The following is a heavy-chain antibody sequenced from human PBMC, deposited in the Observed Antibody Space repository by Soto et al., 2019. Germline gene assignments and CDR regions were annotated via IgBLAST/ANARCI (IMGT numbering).Heavy chain of an antibody. V-gene: IGHV4-59*01. CDR2: IFYTGST. Sequence: QVQLQESGPGLVKPSETLSLTCTVSGGSIRSYYWSWIRQPPGKGLEWIGYIFYTGSTNYNPSLKFLVSSSVDTSKHQFPLRLSSVTAADTVADYGASPRAVAGPGWNYWGQGTLVTVSS. D-gene: IGHD6-19*01. J-gene: IGHJ4*02. CDR1: GGSIRSYY. CDR3: ASPRAVAGPGWNY.